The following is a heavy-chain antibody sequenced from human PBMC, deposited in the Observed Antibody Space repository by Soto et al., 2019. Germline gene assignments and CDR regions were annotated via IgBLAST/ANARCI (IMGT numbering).Heavy chain of an antibody. D-gene: IGHD6-13*01. J-gene: IGHJ5*02. CDR2: ISYDGSNK. Sequence: QVQLVESGGGVVQPGRSLRLSCAASGFTFSSYAMHWVRQAPGKGLEWVAVISYDGSNKYYADSVKGRFTISRDNSKNSXFLQMNRLRAEDTAVYYCARDGGQLVLLLGLSWFDPWGQGTLVTVSS. CDR1: GFTFSSYA. CDR3: ARDGGQLVLLLGLSWFDP. V-gene: IGHV3-30-3*01.